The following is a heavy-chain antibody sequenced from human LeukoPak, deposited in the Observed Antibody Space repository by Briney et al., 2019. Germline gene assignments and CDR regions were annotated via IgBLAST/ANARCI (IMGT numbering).Heavy chain of an antibody. CDR1: GGSISSYY. J-gene: IGHJ4*02. CDR3: ARLRWLQSIDY. CDR2: IYTSGST. V-gene: IGHV4-4*07. D-gene: IGHD5-24*01. Sequence: SETLFLTCTVSGGSISSYYWSWIRQPAGKGLEWIGRIYTSGSTNYNPSLKSRVTMPVDTSKNQFSLKLSSVTAADTAVYYCARLRWLQSIDYWGQGTLVTVSS.